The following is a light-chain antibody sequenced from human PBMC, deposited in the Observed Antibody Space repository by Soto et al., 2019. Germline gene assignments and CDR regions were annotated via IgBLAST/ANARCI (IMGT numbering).Light chain of an antibody. Sequence: QSVLTQPPSVSGAPGQRVTISCTGSSSNIGADYDVHWYQQLPGTAPKLLIYGNSNRPSGVPDRFSGSKSGTSASLAITGLQAEDEADYYCQSYDSSLSGPWVFGGGTQLTVL. CDR1: SSNIGADYD. CDR3: QSYDSSLSGPWV. CDR2: GNS. V-gene: IGLV1-40*01. J-gene: IGLJ3*02.